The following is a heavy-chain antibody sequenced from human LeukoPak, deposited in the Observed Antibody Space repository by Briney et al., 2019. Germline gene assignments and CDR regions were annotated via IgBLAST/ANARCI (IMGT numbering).Heavy chain of an antibody. D-gene: IGHD2-15*01. CDR2: IYYSGST. CDR1: GGSLSSGGYY. J-gene: IGHJ3*02. CDR3: ARGRGQLSQMVAGAFDI. V-gene: IGHV4-31*03. Sequence: SQTLSLTCTVSGGSLSSGGYYWSWIRQHPGKGLEWIGYIYYSGSTYYNPSLKSRVTISVDTSKNQFSLKLSSVTAADTAVYYCARGRGQLSQMVAGAFDIWGQGAMVTVSS.